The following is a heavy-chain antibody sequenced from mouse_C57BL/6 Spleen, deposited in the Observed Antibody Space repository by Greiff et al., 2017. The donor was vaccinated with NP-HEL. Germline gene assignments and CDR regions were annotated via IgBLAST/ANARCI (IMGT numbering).Heavy chain of an antibody. Sequence: EVKLVESGGGLVKPGGSLKLSCAASGFTFSDYGMHWVRQAPEKGLEWVAYISSGSSTIYYADTVKGRFTISRDNAKNTLFLQMTRRRSEDTAMYYCAREVPFAYWGQGTLVTVSA. CDR1: GFTFSDYG. V-gene: IGHV5-17*01. CDR2: ISSGSSTI. CDR3: AREVPFAY. J-gene: IGHJ3*01.